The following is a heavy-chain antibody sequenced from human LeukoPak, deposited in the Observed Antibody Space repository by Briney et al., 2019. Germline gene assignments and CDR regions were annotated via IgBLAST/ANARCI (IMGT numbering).Heavy chain of an antibody. Sequence: RSSETLSLTCTVSGASISSGSYYWSWIRQPAGKGLEWIGRIYTSGSTNYNPSLKSRVTISVDTSKNQFSLKLTSVTAADTAVYYCARDLGYYVKWGQGTLVTVSS. CDR1: GASISSGSYY. D-gene: IGHD3-22*01. CDR2: IYTSGST. V-gene: IGHV4-61*02. J-gene: IGHJ4*02. CDR3: ARDLGYYVK.